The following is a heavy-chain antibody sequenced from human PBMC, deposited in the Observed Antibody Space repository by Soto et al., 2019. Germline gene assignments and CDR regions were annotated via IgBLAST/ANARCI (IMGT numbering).Heavy chain of an antibody. J-gene: IGHJ6*02. CDR2: VYYSGTT. Sequence: PSETLSLTCSVSGGSVSDKTYYWSWIRQPPGKRLEWIGYVYYSGTTNYNPSLKSRVTISVDLSKNQFSLKLSSVTAADTAVYYCARDTLRGVAYYYYYGMDVWGQGTTVTVSS. D-gene: IGHD4-17*01. CDR3: ARDTLRGVAYYYYYGMDV. V-gene: IGHV4-61*01. CDR1: GGSVSDKTYY.